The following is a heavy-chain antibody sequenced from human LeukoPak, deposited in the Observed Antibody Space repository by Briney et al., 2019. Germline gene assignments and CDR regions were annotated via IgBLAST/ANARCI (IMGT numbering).Heavy chain of an antibody. J-gene: IGHJ4*02. Sequence: ASVKVSCKASGYTFTSYGISWVRQAPGQGLEWMGRISAYNGNTNYTQKLQGRVTMTTGTSTSTAYMELRSLRSDDTAVYFCARDPRGSDFWTGYYLPRHLDYWGQGTLVTVSS. CDR3: ARDPRGSDFWTGYYLPRHLDY. V-gene: IGHV1-18*01. CDR2: ISAYNGNT. CDR1: GYTFTSYG. D-gene: IGHD3/OR15-3a*01.